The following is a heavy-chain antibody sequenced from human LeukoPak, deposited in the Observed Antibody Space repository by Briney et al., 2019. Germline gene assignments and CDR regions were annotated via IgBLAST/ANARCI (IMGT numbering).Heavy chain of an antibody. CDR3: ARAYLRCGRGDSCYADAFDI. CDR1: GYSISSGYS. V-gene: IGHV4-38-2*02. Sequence: TSETLSLTCTVSGYSISSGYSWGWFRQPPGKGLEWIGSIYHSGSTYYNPSPKSRVTISVDTSKNQFSLNLGSVTAAATAVYYFARAYLRCGRGDSCYADAFDIWGQGTMVTVSS. D-gene: IGHD2-15*01. J-gene: IGHJ3*02. CDR2: IYHSGST.